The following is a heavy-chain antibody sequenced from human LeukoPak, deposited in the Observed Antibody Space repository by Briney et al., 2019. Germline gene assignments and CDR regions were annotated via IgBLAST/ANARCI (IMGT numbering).Heavy chain of an antibody. CDR2: IYSGGST. J-gene: IGHJ6*02. V-gene: IGHV3-53*01. D-gene: IGHD2-21*01. CDR1: GFTVSSNY. CDR3: ARDFVVGYYYGMDV. Sequence: GGSLRLSCAASGFTVSSNYMSWVRQAPGKGLEWVSVIYSGGSTYYADSVKGRFTISRDNSKNTLYLQMNSLRAEDTAVYYCARDFVVGYYYGMDVWGQGTTVTVSS.